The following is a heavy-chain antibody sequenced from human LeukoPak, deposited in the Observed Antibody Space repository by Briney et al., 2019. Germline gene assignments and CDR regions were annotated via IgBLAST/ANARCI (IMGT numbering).Heavy chain of an antibody. J-gene: IGHJ3*02. CDR1: GGSISGNY. CDR2: IFYVGST. V-gene: IGHV4-59*08. Sequence: SETLSLTCTVSGGSISGNYWSWIRQPLGKGLEWIGYIFYVGSTIYNPSLKSRVTISVDTSKSQFSLQLSSVTAADTAVYYCARAGSSSWYNDDAFDIWGQGTMVTVSS. CDR3: ARAGSSSWYNDDAFDI. D-gene: IGHD6-13*01.